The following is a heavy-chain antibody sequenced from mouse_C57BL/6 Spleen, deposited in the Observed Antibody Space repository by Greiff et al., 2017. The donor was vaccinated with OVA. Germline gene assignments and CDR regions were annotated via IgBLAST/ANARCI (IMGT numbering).Heavy chain of an antibody. D-gene: IGHD1-1*01. CDR2: IDPSASYT. J-gene: IGHJ4*01. CDR3: ARGTTVGAMDY. V-gene: IGHV1-69*01. Sequence: QVQLQQPGAELVMPGASVKLSCKASGYTFTSYWMHWVKQRPGQGLEWIGEIDPSASYTNYNQKFKGKSTVSLATSSSTAYLQLSSLTSEDSAVYYCARGTTVGAMDYWGLGTSATVSS. CDR1: GYTFTSYW.